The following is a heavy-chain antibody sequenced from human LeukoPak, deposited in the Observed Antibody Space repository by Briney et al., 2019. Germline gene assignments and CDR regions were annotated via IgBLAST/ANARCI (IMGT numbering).Heavy chain of an antibody. Sequence: ASVKVSCKASGYTFTGYYIHWVRQAPGQGLEWMGWINPKSGATKYAQKFQGRVTMTRDRPIGTAYMELSRLRSDDTAVYLCARDREDTWGSPGYFDLWGRGSLVIVSS. CDR2: INPKSGAT. CDR3: ARDREDTWGSPGYFDL. D-gene: IGHD3-16*01. V-gene: IGHV1-2*02. CDR1: GYTFTGYY. J-gene: IGHJ2*01.